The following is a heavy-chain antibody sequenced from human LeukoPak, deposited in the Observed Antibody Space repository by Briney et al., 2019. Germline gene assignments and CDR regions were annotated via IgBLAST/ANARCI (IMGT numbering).Heavy chain of an antibody. Sequence: ASVKVSCKASGYTFTGYYMHWVRQAPGQGLEWMGWINPNSGGTNYAQKFQGRVTMTRDTSISTAYMELSRLRSDDTAVYYCARGEGVVVVPAARRANWFDPWGQGTLVTVSS. V-gene: IGHV1-2*02. D-gene: IGHD2-2*01. CDR1: GYTFTGYY. J-gene: IGHJ5*02. CDR3: ARGEGVVVVPAARRANWFDP. CDR2: INPNSGGT.